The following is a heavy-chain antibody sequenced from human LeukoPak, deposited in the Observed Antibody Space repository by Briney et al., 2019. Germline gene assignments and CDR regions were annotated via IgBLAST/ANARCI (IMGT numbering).Heavy chain of an antibody. V-gene: IGHV4-59*08. CDR3: ASPHDYGGKSFYAFDI. CDR2: IYYSGST. Sequence: SETLSLTCTVSGGSFSSYYWSWIRQPPGKGLEWIGYIYYSGSTNYNPSLKSRVTISVDTSKNQFSLTLSSVTAADTAVYYCASPHDYGGKSFYAFDIWGQETMVTVSS. J-gene: IGHJ3*02. CDR1: GGSFSSYY. D-gene: IGHD4-23*01.